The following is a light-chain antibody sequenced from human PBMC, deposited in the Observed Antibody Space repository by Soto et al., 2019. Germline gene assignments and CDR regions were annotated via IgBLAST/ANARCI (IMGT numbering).Light chain of an antibody. Sequence: IVLTQSPGALSLSPGEGATLSCRASQRISNNWLAWYQQKPGQAPRLLIYGAFNRAAGIPDRFSGSGSGTDSTLTISGLEADDFAVYYCHQYGTTPRSFGQGTMVEVK. V-gene: IGKV3-20*01. CDR2: GAF. J-gene: IGKJ2*03. CDR3: HQYGTTPRS. CDR1: QRISNNW.